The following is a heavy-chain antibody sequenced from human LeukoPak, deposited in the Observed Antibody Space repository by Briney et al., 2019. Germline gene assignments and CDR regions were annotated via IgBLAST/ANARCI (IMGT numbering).Heavy chain of an antibody. CDR3: ARVASTVTTFIHFDY. Sequence: GGSLRLSCAASGFTFSSHWLSWVRQAPGKGLEWVANIRQDGGEKNFVDSVKGRFTISRDNSKNTLYLQMNSLRAEDTAVYYCARVASTVTTFIHFDYWGQGTLVTVSS. J-gene: IGHJ4*02. CDR1: GFTFSSHW. D-gene: IGHD4-17*01. CDR2: IRQDGGEK. V-gene: IGHV3-7*01.